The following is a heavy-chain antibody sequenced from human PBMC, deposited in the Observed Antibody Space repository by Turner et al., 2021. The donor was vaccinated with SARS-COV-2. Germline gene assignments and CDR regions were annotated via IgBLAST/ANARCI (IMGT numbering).Heavy chain of an antibody. Sequence: EVQLVESGGGLVQPGRSRRLSCAASGSTVSSNYMSWVSQAPGKGLEWVSVIYSGGSTYYAASVKGRFTISRHNSKNTLYLQMNSLSAEDTAVYYCARDANDFWSGSYAYGMDVWGQGTTVTVSS. J-gene: IGHJ6*02. D-gene: IGHD3-3*01. V-gene: IGHV3-53*04. CDR1: GSTVSSNY. CDR2: IYSGGST. CDR3: ARDANDFWSGSYAYGMDV.